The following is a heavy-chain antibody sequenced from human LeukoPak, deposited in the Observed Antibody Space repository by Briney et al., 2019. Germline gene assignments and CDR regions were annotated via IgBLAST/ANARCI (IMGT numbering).Heavy chain of an antibody. CDR1: GFTFDDYA. J-gene: IGHJ3*01. Sequence: GGSLRLSCAASGFTFDDYAMSWVRQTPGKGLEWVSGTNWDGGRTGYADSVKGRFTISRDNAKNSLYLQMNSLRVEDTAVYYCARGVGVNEGAFDLWGQGTMVIVSS. CDR2: TNWDGGRT. V-gene: IGHV3-20*04. D-gene: IGHD3-10*01. CDR3: ARGVGVNEGAFDL.